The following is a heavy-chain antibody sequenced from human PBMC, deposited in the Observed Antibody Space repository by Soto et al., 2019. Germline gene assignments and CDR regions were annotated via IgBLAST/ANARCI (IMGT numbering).Heavy chain of an antibody. J-gene: IGHJ4*02. CDR1: GGTFSSYA. Sequence: SVKVSCKVSGGTFSSYAISWVRQAPGKGLEWMGRFIPIFGTANYAQKLQCRVTITADESTSTAYMELSSLRSEDTAVYYCGRTVRDGYIDCRGQVTQVTVAS. CDR2: FIPIFGTA. V-gene: IGHV1-69*13. D-gene: IGHD3-10*01. CDR3: GRTVRDGYIDC.